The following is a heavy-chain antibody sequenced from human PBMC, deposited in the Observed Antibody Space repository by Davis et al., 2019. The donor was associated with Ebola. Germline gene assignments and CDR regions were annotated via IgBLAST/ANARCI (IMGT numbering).Heavy chain of an antibody. Sequence: PGGSLRLSCAASGFTFSSYGMHWVRQAPGKGLEWVAAIWYDGSNKYYADSVKGRFTISRDNSKNTLYLQMNSLRAEDTAVYYCAKDEYQLLSGSWVVWGQGTTVTVSS. CDR2: IWYDGSNK. CDR1: GFTFSSYG. CDR3: AKDEYQLLSGSWVV. V-gene: IGHV3-33*06. J-gene: IGHJ6*02. D-gene: IGHD2-2*01.